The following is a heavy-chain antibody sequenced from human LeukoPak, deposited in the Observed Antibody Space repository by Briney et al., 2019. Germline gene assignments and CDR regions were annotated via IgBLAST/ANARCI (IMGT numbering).Heavy chain of an antibody. CDR2: INTNSGGT. CDR3: ANSGYDYPYYMDV. CDR1: GYTFTAYF. Sequence: ASVKVSCKASGYTFTAYFMHWVRQAPGQGLEWMGRINTNSGGTDYAQKFQGRVTMTRDTSISTAYMELSRLTSDDTAVYYCANSGYDYPYYMDVWGKGTTVTVSS. J-gene: IGHJ6*03. V-gene: IGHV1-2*06. D-gene: IGHD5-12*01.